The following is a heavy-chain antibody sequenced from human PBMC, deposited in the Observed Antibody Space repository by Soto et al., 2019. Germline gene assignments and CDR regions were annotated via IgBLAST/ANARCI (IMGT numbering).Heavy chain of an antibody. D-gene: IGHD2-21*01. Sequence: EVQLLESGGGLVQPGGSLRLSCAASGFTFSSYAMSWVRQAPGKGLEWVSAISGSGGSTYYADSVKGRFTISRDNSNNTLYLQMISLRAEDTAVYYCARPVEMAIFDYWGQGTLVTVSS. CDR1: GFTFSSYA. J-gene: IGHJ4*02. CDR3: ARPVEMAIFDY. CDR2: ISGSGGST. V-gene: IGHV3-23*01.